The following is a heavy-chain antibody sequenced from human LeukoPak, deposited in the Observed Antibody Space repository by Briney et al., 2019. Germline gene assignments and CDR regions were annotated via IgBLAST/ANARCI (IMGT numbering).Heavy chain of an antibody. CDR2: INPNSGGT. CDR3: ASTGVVQAAPYYFDY. V-gene: IGHV1-2*02. Sequence: ASVKVSCKASGYTFTGYYMHWVRQAPGQGLEWMGWINPNSGGTNYAQKFQDTVTMTRDTSISTAYMELSRLRSDVTAVYYCASTGVVQAAPYYFDYWGQGTLVTVSS. CDR1: GYTFTGYY. D-gene: IGHD2-2*01. J-gene: IGHJ4*02.